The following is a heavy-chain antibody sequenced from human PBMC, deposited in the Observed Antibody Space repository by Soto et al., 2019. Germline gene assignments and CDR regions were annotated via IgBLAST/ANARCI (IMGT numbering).Heavy chain of an antibody. V-gene: IGHV4-39*01. CDR1: GASISIGTDY. CDR3: ASSSPFHD. D-gene: IGHD6-6*01. Sequence: SETLSLTCSVSGASISIGTDYWGWIRQPPGRGPEWIGSIYYSGNTYYKPSLKSRVSISIDTSRNQFSLKLTSVTAADTGVYYCASSSPFHDWGPGILVTVSS. J-gene: IGHJ4*02. CDR2: IYYSGNT.